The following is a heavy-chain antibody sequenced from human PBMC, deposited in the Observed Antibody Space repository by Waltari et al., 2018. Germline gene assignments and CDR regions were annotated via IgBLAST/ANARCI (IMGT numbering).Heavy chain of an antibody. CDR1: GYTFSDYY. D-gene: IGHD6-19*01. CDR3: ATALGDSSSASRPFDF. V-gene: IGHV1-69-2*01. CDR2: VDPEDGET. Sequence: LLQSGAELKEPGTTVRISCKVSGYTFSDYYIHWVQQAPGKGLRWMGLVDPEDGETIYADNFQGRVTISADTSTDTAFMELSSLRSEDTAVFYCATALGDSSSASRPFDFWGQGTMITVSS. J-gene: IGHJ3*01.